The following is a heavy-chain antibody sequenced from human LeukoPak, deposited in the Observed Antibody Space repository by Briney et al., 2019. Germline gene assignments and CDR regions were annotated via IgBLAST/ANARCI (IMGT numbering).Heavy chain of an antibody. CDR2: IYYSGST. D-gene: IGHD5-18*01. CDR3: ARQHSYDYYSYHYYMDV. Sequence: PSETLSLTCTVSGGSISSYYWSWIRQPPGKGLEWIGYIYYSGSTNYNPSLKSRVTISVDTSKNKFSLKMSSVTAADTAVYYGARQHSYDYYSYHYYMDVWGKETTVTVFS. J-gene: IGHJ6*03. V-gene: IGHV4-59*01. CDR1: GGSISSYY.